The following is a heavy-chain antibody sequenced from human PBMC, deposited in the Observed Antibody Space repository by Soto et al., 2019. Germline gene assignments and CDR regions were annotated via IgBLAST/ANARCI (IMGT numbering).Heavy chain of an antibody. CDR1: GGSISSYY. Sequence: SETLSLTCTVSGGSISSYYWSWIRQPPGKGLEWIGYIYYSGSTNYNPSLKSRVTISVDTSKNQFSLKLSSVTAADTAVYYCARHFGAYDFWSGYYNLAYYYYMDVWGKGTTVTVSS. J-gene: IGHJ6*03. CDR3: ARHFGAYDFWSGYYNLAYYYYMDV. CDR2: IYYSGST. D-gene: IGHD3-3*01. V-gene: IGHV4-59*08.